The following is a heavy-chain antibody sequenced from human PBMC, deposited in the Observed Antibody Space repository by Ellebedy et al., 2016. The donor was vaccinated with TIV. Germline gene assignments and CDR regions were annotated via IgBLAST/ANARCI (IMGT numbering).Heavy chain of an antibody. J-gene: IGHJ4*02. CDR1: GFTLSNYW. CDR2: INSDGSKT. CDR3: ARGVVGAGNGNEY. V-gene: IGHV3-74*01. Sequence: PGGSLRLSCAASGFTLSNYWMHWVRQAPGKGLVWVSRINSDGSKTSYVDSVKGRFTISRDSAKNTLYLQMNSLRAEATAVYYCARGVVGAGNGNEYWGRGTLVTVSS. D-gene: IGHD2-15*01.